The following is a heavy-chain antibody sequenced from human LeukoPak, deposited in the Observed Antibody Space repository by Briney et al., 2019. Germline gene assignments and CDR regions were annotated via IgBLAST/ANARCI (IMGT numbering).Heavy chain of an antibody. CDR3: ARASRRALDCGGDCYLNY. Sequence: SVKVSCKASGGTFSSYAISWVRQAPGQGLEWVGGIIPIFGTANYAQKFQGGVTITTDESTSTAYMELSSLRSEDTAVYYCARASRRALDCGGDCYLNYWGQGTLVTVSS. CDR1: GGTFSSYA. D-gene: IGHD2-21*02. J-gene: IGHJ4*02. V-gene: IGHV1-69*05. CDR2: IIPIFGTA.